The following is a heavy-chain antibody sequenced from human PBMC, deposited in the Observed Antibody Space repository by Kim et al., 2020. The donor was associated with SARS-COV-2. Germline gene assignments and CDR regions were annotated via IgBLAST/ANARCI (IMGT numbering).Heavy chain of an antibody. J-gene: IGHJ4*02. Sequence: DGREQNFVEAVKGRFTIAGDNAKNSLYLQMNSLSVEDTAVYYCVSTQAFDYWGQGNLVIISS. CDR3: VSTQAFDY. CDR2: DGREQ. V-gene: IGHV3-7*01.